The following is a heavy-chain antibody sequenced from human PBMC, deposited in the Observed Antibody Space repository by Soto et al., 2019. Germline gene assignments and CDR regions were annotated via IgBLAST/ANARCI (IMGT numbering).Heavy chain of an antibody. J-gene: IGHJ4*02. CDR1: GFTVSSNY. CDR3: ARAAYYDYIWGSYHTGFDY. D-gene: IGHD3-16*02. Sequence: EVQLVESGGGLVQPGGSLRLSCAASGFTVSSNYMSWVRQAPGKGLEWVSVIYSGGSTYYADSVKGRFTISRDNSKNTLYLQMKSLRAEDTAVYYCARAAYYDYIWGSYHTGFDYWGQGTLVTVSS. CDR2: IYSGGST. V-gene: IGHV3-66*01.